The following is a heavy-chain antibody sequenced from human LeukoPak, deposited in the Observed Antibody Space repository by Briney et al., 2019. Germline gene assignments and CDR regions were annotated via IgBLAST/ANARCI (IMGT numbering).Heavy chain of an antibody. V-gene: IGHV3-21*01. J-gene: IGHJ4*02. CDR3: VRGDNRDY. Sequence: GGSLRLSCAASGFSFSTSTMNWVRQAPGKGLEWISSIGKTSRDMYYADSVRGLFTISRDNAKNSLFLLMNSLRVEDTSVYYCVRGDNRDYWGQGTLVTVSS. CDR1: GFSFSTST. CDR2: IGKTSRDM. D-gene: IGHD1-14*01.